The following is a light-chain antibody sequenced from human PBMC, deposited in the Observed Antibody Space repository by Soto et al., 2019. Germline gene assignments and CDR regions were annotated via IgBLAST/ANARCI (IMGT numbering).Light chain of an antibody. Sequence: QSALTQPASVSGSPGQSITISFTGTSSDVGGYNYVSWYQQHPGKAPKLMIYEVSNRPSGVSNRFSGSKSGNTASLTISGLQAEDEADYYCSSDTSSSTPLYVFGTGTKLTVL. V-gene: IGLV2-14*01. J-gene: IGLJ1*01. CDR3: SSDTSSSTPLYV. CDR1: SSDVGGYNY. CDR2: EVS.